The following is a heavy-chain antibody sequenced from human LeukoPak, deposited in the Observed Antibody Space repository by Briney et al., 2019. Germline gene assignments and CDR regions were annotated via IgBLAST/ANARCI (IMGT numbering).Heavy chain of an antibody. V-gene: IGHV3-23*01. CDR2: ISNSGSST. CDR3: VKRRYDSSGYFDY. J-gene: IGHJ4*02. Sequence: GGSLRLSCTASGFTFSSYGMHWVRQAPGKGLEWVSGISNSGSSTYYADSVKGRFTISRDNSKNTVYLQMNSLRAEDTAVYYCVKRRYDSSGYFDYWGQGTLVTVSS. D-gene: IGHD3-22*01. CDR1: GFTFSSYG.